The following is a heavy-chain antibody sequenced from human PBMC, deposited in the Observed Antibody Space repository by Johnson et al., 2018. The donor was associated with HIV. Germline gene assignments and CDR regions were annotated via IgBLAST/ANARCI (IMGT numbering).Heavy chain of an antibody. J-gene: IGHJ3*02. CDR1: GFTFSSYW. V-gene: IGHV3-7*05. CDR3: AREFRYSSSPAHYAFDI. Sequence: QLVESGGGLVQPGGSLRLSCAASGFTFSSYWMSWVRQAPGKGLEWVANIKQDGSEKYYVDSVKGRFTISRDNAKNSLYLQMNSLRAEDTAVYYCAREFRYSSSPAHYAFDIWGQGTMVTVSS. D-gene: IGHD6-6*01. CDR2: IKQDGSEK.